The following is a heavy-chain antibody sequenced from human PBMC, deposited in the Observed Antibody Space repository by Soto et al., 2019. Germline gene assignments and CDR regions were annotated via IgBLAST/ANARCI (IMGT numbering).Heavy chain of an antibody. CDR2: TYYRSKWYN. CDR1: GDSVSNKNTA. CDR3: AKGDNLGPKTGYAFDP. D-gene: IGHD5-12*01. J-gene: IGHJ5*02. Sequence: SQTLSLTCVISGDSVSNKNTAWNWIRQSPSGGLEWLGRTYYRSKWYNDYATSMKSRIIINPDTSNNQFSLQLNSVTPEDTAVYFCAKGDNLGPKTGYAFDPWGQGIMVTVS. V-gene: IGHV6-1*01.